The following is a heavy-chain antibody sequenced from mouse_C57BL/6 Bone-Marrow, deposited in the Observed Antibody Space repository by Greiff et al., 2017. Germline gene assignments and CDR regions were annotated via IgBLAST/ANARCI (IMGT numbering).Heavy chain of an antibody. D-gene: IGHD1-1*02. V-gene: IGHV1-49*01. CDR2: FTMYSDAT. CDR3: ASGDYGRLYAMDY. J-gene: IGHJ4*01. Sequence: LVESGAELVRPGSSVKLSCKDSYFAFMASAMHWVKQRPGHGLEWIGSFTMYSDATEYSENFKGKATLTATTSSSTAYMELSSLTSEDSAVYYCASGDYGRLYAMDYWGQGTSVTVSS. CDR1: YFAFMASA.